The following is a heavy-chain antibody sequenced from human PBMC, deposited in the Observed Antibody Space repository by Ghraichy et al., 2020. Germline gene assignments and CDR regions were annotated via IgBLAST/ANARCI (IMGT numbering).Heavy chain of an antibody. CDR1: GFTFSRHW. CDR3: ARPYGGCGRTSCYGAFDI. Sequence: GGSLRLSCAASGFTFSRHWMHWVRQAPGKGLVWVARINSDGRSTAYADSVKGRFTISRDNAKNTLDLQMLTLRAEDTAVYYCARPYGGCGRTSCYGAFDIWGKGTMITVS. J-gene: IGHJ3*02. CDR2: INSDGRST. D-gene: IGHD2-2*01. V-gene: IGHV3-74*03.